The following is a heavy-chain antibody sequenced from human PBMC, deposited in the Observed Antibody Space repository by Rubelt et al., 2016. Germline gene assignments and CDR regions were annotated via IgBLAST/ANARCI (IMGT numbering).Heavy chain of an antibody. J-gene: IGHJ4*02. Sequence: QLQLQESGPGLVKPSETLSLTCTVSGFSISSGYLWGWIRQPPGKGLEWIGSISHSGTTYYNPSLKSRVAISLDTSKNHSSLKLTSVTAADTAVYYCASRSSYGAYVDNWGQGTLVTVSS. CDR3: ASRSSYGAYVDN. V-gene: IGHV4-38-2*02. CDR1: GFSISSGYL. D-gene: IGHD4/OR15-4a*01. CDR2: ISHSGTT.